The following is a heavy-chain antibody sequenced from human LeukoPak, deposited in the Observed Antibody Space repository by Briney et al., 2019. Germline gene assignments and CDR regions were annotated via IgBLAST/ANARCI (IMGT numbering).Heavy chain of an antibody. CDR1: GFTFSSYA. Sequence: GRSLRLSCAASGFTFSSYAMHWVRQAPGKGLEWVAVISYDGSNKYYADSVKGRFTISRDNSKNTLYLQMNSLRAEDTAVYYCARGILPVDWGQGTLVTVSS. J-gene: IGHJ4*02. CDR2: ISYDGSNK. V-gene: IGHV3-30*04. CDR3: ARGILPVD.